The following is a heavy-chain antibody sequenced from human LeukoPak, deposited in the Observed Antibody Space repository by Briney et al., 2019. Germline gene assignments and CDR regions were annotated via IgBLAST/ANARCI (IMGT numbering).Heavy chain of an antibody. CDR1: GFAFSSYW. Sequence: GGSLRLSCAASGFAFSSYWMSWVRQAPGKGLEWVANIMEDGSETYYMDSMKGRFTISRDNANNSLYLQMNSLRAEDTAVYYCARAGHWRPYYFDYWGQGTLVTVSS. CDR2: IMEDGSET. V-gene: IGHV3-7*01. D-gene: IGHD6-25*01. CDR3: ARAGHWRPYYFDY. J-gene: IGHJ4*02.